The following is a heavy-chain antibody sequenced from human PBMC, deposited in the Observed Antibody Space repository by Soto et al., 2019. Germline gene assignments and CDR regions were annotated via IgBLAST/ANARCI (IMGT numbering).Heavy chain of an antibody. CDR1: GFTFSSFG. CDR2: IWYDGSKK. D-gene: IGHD3-3*01. J-gene: IGHJ6*02. Sequence: QVQVVESGGGVVQPGRSLRLSCAASGFTFSSFGMHWVRQAPGKGLEWVSLIWYDGSKKSYGDSVKGRFTISRDNSRNTVYLQMNSLRADDTAVYYCARDASYYSLWSGYYPSRNGMDVWGQGTTVTFSS. CDR3: ARDASYYSLWSGYYPSRNGMDV. V-gene: IGHV3-33*01.